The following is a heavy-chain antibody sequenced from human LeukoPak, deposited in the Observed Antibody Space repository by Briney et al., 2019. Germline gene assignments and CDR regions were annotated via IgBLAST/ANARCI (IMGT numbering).Heavy chain of an antibody. Sequence: PSETLSLTCTVSGGSISSYYWSWLRQPPGKGLEWIEYIYYSGNTNYNPSLKSRVTISVDTSKNQFSLKLSSVTAADTAVYYCAGGLGLLGYYYMDVWGKGTTVTVSS. V-gene: IGHV4-59*01. D-gene: IGHD1-26*01. CDR1: GGSISSYY. J-gene: IGHJ6*03. CDR2: IYYSGNT. CDR3: AGGLGLLGYYYMDV.